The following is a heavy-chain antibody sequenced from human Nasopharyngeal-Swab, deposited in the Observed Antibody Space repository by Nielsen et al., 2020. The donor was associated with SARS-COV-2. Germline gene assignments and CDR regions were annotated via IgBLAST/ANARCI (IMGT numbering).Heavy chain of an antibody. CDR2: IYYSGAT. Sequence: WIRQPPGKGLEWIGSIYYSGATYYSSSLKSRLTISVDTSQNQFSLTVSSVTASDTAVYYCVRDNYYHYYMDVWGQGTTVTVSS. V-gene: IGHV4-39*01. D-gene: IGHD2-15*01. CDR3: VRDNYYHYYMDV. J-gene: IGHJ6*03.